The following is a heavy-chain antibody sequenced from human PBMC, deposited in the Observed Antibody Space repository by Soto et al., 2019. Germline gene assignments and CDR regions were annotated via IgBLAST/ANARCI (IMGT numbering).Heavy chain of an antibody. D-gene: IGHD2-8*01. CDR1: GYTFTSYG. Sequence: QVQLVQSGAEVKKPGASVKVSCKASGYTFTSYGTSWVLQAPGQGLEWMGWISAYNGNTNYAQKLQGRVTMTTDTSTSTAYMELRSLRSDDTAVYYCARGGQYCTNGVCSFYGLDVSGHGTTVTVSS. J-gene: IGHJ6*02. V-gene: IGHV1-18*01. CDR3: ARGGQYCTNGVCSFYGLDV. CDR2: ISAYNGNT.